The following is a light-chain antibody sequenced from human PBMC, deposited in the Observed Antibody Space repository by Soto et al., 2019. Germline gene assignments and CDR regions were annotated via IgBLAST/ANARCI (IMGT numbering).Light chain of an antibody. CDR2: GAS. CDR3: QQYNNWPRT. CDR1: QTVSITY. V-gene: IGKV3-15*01. J-gene: IGKJ1*01. Sequence: TQSPGTLSLSPGESATLSCRASQTVSITYLTWYQQKPGQAPRLLIYGASTRATGIPARFSGSGSGTEFTLTINSLQSEDFAVYYCQQYNNWPRTFGQGTKVDI.